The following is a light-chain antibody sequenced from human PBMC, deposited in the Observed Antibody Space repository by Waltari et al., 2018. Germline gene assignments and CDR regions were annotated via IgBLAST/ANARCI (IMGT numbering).Light chain of an antibody. CDR3: CSYAGSNTWV. CDR1: SRDIGTYNL. J-gene: IGLJ3*02. V-gene: IGLV2-23*01. Sequence: QSALTQPASVSGSPGQSITISCAGTSRDIGTYNLVSWYQQHPGKAPKLIIYEDNKRPSGVSNRFSGSKSGNTASLTISGLQAEDEADYYCCSYAGSNTWVFGGGTKLTVL. CDR2: EDN.